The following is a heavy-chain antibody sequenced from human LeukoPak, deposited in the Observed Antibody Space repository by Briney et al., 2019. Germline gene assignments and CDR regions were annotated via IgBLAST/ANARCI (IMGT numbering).Heavy chain of an antibody. CDR3: ATKSLTMETFDY. J-gene: IGHJ4*02. V-gene: IGHV1-46*01. Sequence: ASVKVSCKASGYTFTSYYMHWVRQAPGQGLEWMGIINPSGGSTSYAQKFQGRVTMTRDTSTSTVYMELSSLRSEDTAVYYCATKSLTMETFDYWGQGTLVTVSS. CDR2: INPSGGST. CDR1: GYTFTSYY. D-gene: IGHD3-16*02.